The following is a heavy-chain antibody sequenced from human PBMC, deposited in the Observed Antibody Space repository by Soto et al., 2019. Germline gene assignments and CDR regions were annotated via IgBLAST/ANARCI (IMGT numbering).Heavy chain of an antibody. V-gene: IGHV4-39*01. Sequence: QLQLQESGPGLVKASETLSLTCTIPDGSISSTSYYWGWIRQPPGKGLEWIGSLYYSGTTYYNPSLKSRITISVDTSQKQCSLKLTSVTAADTAVYYCARQTSLMVIDYDDYYGMDVWGQGTTVTVSS. CDR3: ARQTSLMVIDYDDYYGMDV. J-gene: IGHJ6*02. CDR1: DGSISSTSYY. CDR2: LYYSGTT. D-gene: IGHD2-8*01.